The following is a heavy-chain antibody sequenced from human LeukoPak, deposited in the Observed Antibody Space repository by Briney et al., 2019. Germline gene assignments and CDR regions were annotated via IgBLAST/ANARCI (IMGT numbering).Heavy chain of an antibody. V-gene: IGHV3-23*01. CDR3: AKSPGYYDSSGYPTYYFDY. D-gene: IGHD3-22*01. CDR2: ISGSGSNT. CDR1: GFTFSSNA. Sequence: GGSLRLSCAASGFTFSSNAMSWVRQAPGKGLEWVSGISGSGSNTYYADSVKGRFTISRDNSKNMLYLQMNSLRAEDTAIYYCAKSPGYYDSSGYPTYYFDYWGQGTLVTVSS. J-gene: IGHJ4*02.